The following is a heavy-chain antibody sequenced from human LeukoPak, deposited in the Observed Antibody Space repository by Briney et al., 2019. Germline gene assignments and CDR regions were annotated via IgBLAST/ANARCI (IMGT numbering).Heavy chain of an antibody. CDR1: GGSISSYY. Sequence: SETLSLTCTVSGGSISSYYWSWIRQPPGKGLEWIGYIYYSGSTNYNPSLKSRVTISVDTSKNQFSPKLSSVTAADTAVYYCARLDPFRYCSSTSCYPDYWGQGTLVTVSS. CDR2: IYYSGST. D-gene: IGHD2-2*01. V-gene: IGHV4-59*08. CDR3: ARLDPFRYCSSTSCYPDY. J-gene: IGHJ4*02.